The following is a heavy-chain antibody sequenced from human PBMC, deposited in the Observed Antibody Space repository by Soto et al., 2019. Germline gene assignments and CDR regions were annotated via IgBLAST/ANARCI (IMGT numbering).Heavy chain of an antibody. J-gene: IGHJ4*02. CDR3: ARHFGLVLVY. CDR2: IYYSGST. D-gene: IGHD6-6*01. V-gene: IGHV4-39*01. CDR1: GGSISSSSDY. Sequence: SDTLSLTCTVSGGSISSSSDYWGWIRQPPGKGLEWIGSIYYSGSTYYNPSLKSRVTISVDTSKNQFSLKLSSVTAADTAVYYCARHFGLVLVYWGQGTLVTVSS.